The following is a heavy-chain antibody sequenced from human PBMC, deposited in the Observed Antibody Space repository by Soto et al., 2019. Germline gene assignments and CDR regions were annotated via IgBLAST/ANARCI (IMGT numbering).Heavy chain of an antibody. CDR3: ARVKFGDPFGF. J-gene: IGHJ4*02. V-gene: IGHV1-18*01. Sequence: QVQLVQSGTEVKRPGASVKVSCKASGYTFSNYGVSWMRQAPGQGLVWVGWINPANQNTNYEQKFQDRVSMTADTSTSSAYMEVRGLRSDDTAVYYCARVKFGDPFGFWGQGTLVTVSS. CDR1: GYTFSNYG. D-gene: IGHD2-21*02. CDR2: INPANQNT.